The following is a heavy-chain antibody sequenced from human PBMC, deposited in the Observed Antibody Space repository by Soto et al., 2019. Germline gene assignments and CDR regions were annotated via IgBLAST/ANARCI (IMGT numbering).Heavy chain of an antibody. CDR1: GFTFSTYA. CDR2: IRASGGDT. J-gene: IGHJ5*02. Sequence: EAQMLESGGGSVQPGGSLRLSCAASGFTFSTYAVAWVRQSPGKGLEWVSSIRASGGDTWYADSVNGRFTISRDNSKNTLYLQLNSVSAEDTAVSYCARRPTARASWGQGTLVTVSS. V-gene: IGHV3-23*01. D-gene: IGHD1-1*01. CDR3: ARRPTARAS.